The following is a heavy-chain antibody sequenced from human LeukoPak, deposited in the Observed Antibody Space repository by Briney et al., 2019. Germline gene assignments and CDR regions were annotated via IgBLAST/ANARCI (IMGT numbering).Heavy chain of an antibody. Sequence: GGSLRLSCAASGFTFDDYAMHWVRQAPAKGLAGVSGISLNSGSIGYADSVKGRFTISRDNAKNSLYLEMNSLRAEDTALYYCAKVRFGVAVTGFFDYWGQGTLVTVSS. CDR3: AKVRFGVAVTGFFDY. CDR2: ISLNSGSI. CDR1: GFTFDDYA. D-gene: IGHD6-19*01. J-gene: IGHJ4*02. V-gene: IGHV3-9*01.